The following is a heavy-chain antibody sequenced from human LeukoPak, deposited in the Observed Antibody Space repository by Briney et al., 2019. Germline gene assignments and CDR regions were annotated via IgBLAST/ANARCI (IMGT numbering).Heavy chain of an antibody. Sequence: PSETLSLTCIVSGGSISTYYWSWIRQPPGKGLEWIGYIYYSGSTNYNPSLKSRVTISVDTSKNQFSLKLSSVTAADTALYYCAKHYMGSSYNHGLDCWGQGTLVTVSS. V-gene: IGHV4-59*08. CDR1: GGSISTYY. CDR2: IYYSGST. CDR3: AKHYMGSSYNHGLDC. D-gene: IGHD3-10*01. J-gene: IGHJ4*02.